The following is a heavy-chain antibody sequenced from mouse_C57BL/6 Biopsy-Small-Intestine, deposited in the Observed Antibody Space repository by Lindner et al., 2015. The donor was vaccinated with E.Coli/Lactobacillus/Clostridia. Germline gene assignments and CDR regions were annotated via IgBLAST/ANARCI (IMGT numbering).Heavy chain of an antibody. D-gene: IGHD2-13*01. V-gene: IGHV1-14*01. Sequence: SVKVSCKASGYTFVSHGIVWVRQAPGQGLEWMGWMSPYSGRTHYVQKFEGRVTMTTESTSRAFLEVRSLTSDDTAVYYCARGTPTVTAAVDVWGRGNPGHRLL. CDR3: ARGTPTVTAAVDV. CDR2: MSPYSGRT. J-gene: IGHJ1*01. CDR1: GYTFVSHG.